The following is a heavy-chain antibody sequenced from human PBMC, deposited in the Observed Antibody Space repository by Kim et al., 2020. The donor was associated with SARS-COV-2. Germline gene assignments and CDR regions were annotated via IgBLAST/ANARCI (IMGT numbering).Heavy chain of an antibody. J-gene: IGHJ3*02. V-gene: IGHV1-69*13. D-gene: IGHD4-17*01. CDR2: IIPIFGTA. CDR1: GGTFSSYA. Sequence: SVKVSCKASGGTFSSYAISWVRQAPGQGLEWMGGIIPIFGTANYAQKFQGRVTITADESTSTAYMELSSLRSEDTAVYYCARTNDYGDYNGAFDIWGQGTMVTVSS. CDR3: ARTNDYGDYNGAFDI.